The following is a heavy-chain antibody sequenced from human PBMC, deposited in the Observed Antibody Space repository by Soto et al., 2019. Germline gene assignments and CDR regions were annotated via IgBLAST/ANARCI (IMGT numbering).Heavy chain of an antibody. V-gene: IGHV2-5*02. D-gene: IGHD5-12*01. CDR1: GFXXXTSGVV. J-gene: IGHJ6*02. CDR2: IYWDDDK. Sequence: SGPTLVNPTQTLTLTCTFSGFXXXTSGVVGGLIRQPPGKALGWLALIYWDDDKRYSPSLKSRLTITKDTSKNQVVLTMTNMDPVDTATYYCAHSIEATTRAYYYYGMDVWGQGTTVTVSS. CDR3: AHSIEATTRAYYYYGMDV.